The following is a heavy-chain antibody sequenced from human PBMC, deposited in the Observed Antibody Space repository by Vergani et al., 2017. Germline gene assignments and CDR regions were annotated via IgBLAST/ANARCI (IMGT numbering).Heavy chain of an antibody. CDR1: GFTVSSNY. D-gene: IGHD3-10*02. V-gene: IGHV3-53*01. Sequence: EVQLVESGGGLIQPGGSLRLSCAASGFTVSSNYMSWVRQAPGKGLGWVSVIYSGGSTYYADSVKGRFTISRDNSKNTLYLQMNSLRAEDTAVYYCARVVRAVLYYYYYYMDVWGKGP. CDR3: ARVVRAVLYYYYYYMDV. J-gene: IGHJ6*03. CDR2: IYSGGST.